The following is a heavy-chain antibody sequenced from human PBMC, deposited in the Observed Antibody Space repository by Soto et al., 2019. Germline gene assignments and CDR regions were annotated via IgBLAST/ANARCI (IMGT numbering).Heavy chain of an antibody. D-gene: IGHD3-10*01. CDR1: GFTFSSYE. CDR2: ISSSGSTI. Sequence: PGGSLRLSCAASGFTFSSYEMNWVRQAPGKGLEWVSYISSSGSTIYYADSVKGRFTISRDNAKNSLYLQMNSLRAEDTAVYYCARGWGFGELRYSACGMDVWGQGTTVTVSS. J-gene: IGHJ6*02. CDR3: ARGWGFGELRYSACGMDV. V-gene: IGHV3-48*03.